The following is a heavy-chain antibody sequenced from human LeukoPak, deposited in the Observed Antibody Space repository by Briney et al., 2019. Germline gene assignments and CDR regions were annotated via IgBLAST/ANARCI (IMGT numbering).Heavy chain of an antibody. CDR2: INPNSGGT. Sequence: ASVKVSYMASGYSFTGYYMHWLRQAPGQGLEWMGWINPNSGGTNYAQKFQGRVTMTRDTSINTAYMELSRLRSDDTAVYYCAKDPGQWLVRAAAFLIWGQGTIVSLSS. D-gene: IGHD6-19*01. CDR3: AKDPGQWLVRAAAFLI. J-gene: IGHJ3*02. CDR1: GYSFTGYY. V-gene: IGHV1-2*02.